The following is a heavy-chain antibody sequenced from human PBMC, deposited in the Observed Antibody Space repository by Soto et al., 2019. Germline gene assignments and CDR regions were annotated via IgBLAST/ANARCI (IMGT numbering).Heavy chain of an antibody. Sequence: GGSLRLSCAASGFTFNNAWMTWVRQAPGKGLEWVGRIKSKTDGGTTDYAAPVRGRFTISRDDSKDTLYLQMNSLKTEDTAVYYCAGYSSSWYEGSLNYYYGLDVWGQGTTVTVSS. D-gene: IGHD6-13*01. V-gene: IGHV3-15*01. CDR3: AGYSSSWYEGSLNYYYGLDV. CDR2: IKSKTDGGTT. CDR1: GFTFNNAW. J-gene: IGHJ6*02.